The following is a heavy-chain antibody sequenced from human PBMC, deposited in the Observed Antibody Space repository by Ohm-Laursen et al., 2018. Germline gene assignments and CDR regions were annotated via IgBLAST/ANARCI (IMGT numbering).Heavy chain of an antibody. CDR2: ISDNARSI. J-gene: IGHJ4*02. D-gene: IGHD3-16*01. CDR3: ARDLGGPGY. Sequence: SLRLSCAAPGFMFRSYWMDWVRQVPGKGLVWISRISDNARSIDYADSVKGRFTISRDNAKNTLYLQMNSLRPEDTGVYYCARDLGGPGYWGQGTLVTVSS. V-gene: IGHV3-74*01. CDR1: GFMFRSYW.